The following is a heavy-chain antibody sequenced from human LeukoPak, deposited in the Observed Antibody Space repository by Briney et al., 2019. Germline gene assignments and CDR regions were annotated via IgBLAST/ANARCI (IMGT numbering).Heavy chain of an antibody. CDR1: GFTFSSYS. CDR2: IRYDGSNK. Sequence: GGSLRLSCAASGFTFSSYSMNWVRQAPGKGLEWMAFIRYDGSNKYYGDSVKGRFTISRDNSKNTLYLQMNSLRAEDTAVYYCAKGIVIVSATGVDYWGQGTLVTVSS. CDR3: AKGIVIVSATGVDY. D-gene: IGHD2/OR15-2a*01. V-gene: IGHV3-30*02. J-gene: IGHJ4*02.